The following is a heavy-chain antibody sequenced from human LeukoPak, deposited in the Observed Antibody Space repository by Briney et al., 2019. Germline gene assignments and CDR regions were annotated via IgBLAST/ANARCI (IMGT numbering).Heavy chain of an antibody. D-gene: IGHD4-17*01. CDR1: GGSISSSSYY. V-gene: IGHV4-39*01. Sequence: SETLSLTCTVSGGSISSSSYYWGWIRQPPGKGLEWIGSIYYSGSTYYNPSLKSRVTISVDTSKNQFSLKLSSVTAADTAVYYCARLGDDYGDYPGWFDPWGQGTLVTVSS. CDR3: ARLGDDYGDYPGWFDP. J-gene: IGHJ5*02. CDR2: IYYSGST.